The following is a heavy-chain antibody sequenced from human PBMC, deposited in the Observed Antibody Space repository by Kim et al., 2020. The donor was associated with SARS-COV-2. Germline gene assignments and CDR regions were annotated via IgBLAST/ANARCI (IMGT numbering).Heavy chain of an antibody. J-gene: IGHJ4*02. V-gene: IGHV4-39*01. CDR1: GGSISSSSYY. CDR3: ACSTGSNYFDD. Sequence: SETLSLTCTVSGGSISSSSYYWGWIRQPPGKGLERIGSIYYSGSTYYNPSLKSRVTISVDTSKNQFSLKLGSVTAADTAVYYCACSTGSNYFDDWGQGTLVTVSS. CDR2: IYYSGST. D-gene: IGHD3-9*01.